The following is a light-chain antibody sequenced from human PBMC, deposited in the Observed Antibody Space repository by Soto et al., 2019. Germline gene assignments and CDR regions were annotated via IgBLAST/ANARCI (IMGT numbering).Light chain of an antibody. CDR2: EVS. V-gene: IGLV2-18*02. Sequence: QSALTQPASVSGAPGHSVTISCTETSSDVGSYNRVSWYQQPPGTAPKLMIYEVSNRPSGVPDRFSGSKSGNTASLTISGLQAEDEADYYCTSYTSRGTYVFGTGTKVTVL. CDR1: SSDVGSYNR. CDR3: TSYTSRGTYV. J-gene: IGLJ1*01.